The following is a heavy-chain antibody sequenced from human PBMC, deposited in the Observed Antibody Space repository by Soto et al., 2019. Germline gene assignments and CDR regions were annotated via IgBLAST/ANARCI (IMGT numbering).Heavy chain of an antibody. CDR2: MYYTGST. CDR1: GGSVSSGGCY. D-gene: IGHD3-3*01. Sequence: QVQLQESGPGLVKPSETLSLTCTVSGGSVSSGGCYWGWIRQPPGKGLEWIGYMYYTGSTNYNPSPQRRVTISIDTSKNQFSLKLSSVTAADTAVYYCARATYDGVGWFDPWGQGTLVTVSS. V-gene: IGHV4-61*08. CDR3: ARATYDGVGWFDP. J-gene: IGHJ5*02.